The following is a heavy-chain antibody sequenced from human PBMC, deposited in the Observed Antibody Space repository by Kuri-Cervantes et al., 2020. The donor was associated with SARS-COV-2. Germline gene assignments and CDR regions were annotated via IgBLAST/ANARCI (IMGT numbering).Heavy chain of an antibody. D-gene: IGHD6-6*01. Sequence: SETLSLTCTVSGGSISSYYWSWIRQPAGKGLEWIGRIYTSGSTNYNPSLKSRVTMSVDTSKNQFSLKLSSVTAADTAVYYCARFVAARGTDAFDIWGQGKMVTVSS. CDR2: IYTSGST. J-gene: IGHJ3*02. V-gene: IGHV4-4*07. CDR3: ARFVAARGTDAFDI. CDR1: GGSISSYY.